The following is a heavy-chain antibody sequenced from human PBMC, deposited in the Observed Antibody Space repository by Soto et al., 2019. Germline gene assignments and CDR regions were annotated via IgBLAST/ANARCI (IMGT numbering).Heavy chain of an antibody. CDR1: GFTFSSYD. V-gene: IGHV3-13*01. D-gene: IGHD2-15*01. CDR3: ARVLGYCSGGSCYDWYFDP. CDR2: IGTAGDT. Sequence: EVQLVESGGGLVQPGGSLRLSCAASGFTFSSYDMHWVRQATGKGLEWVSAIGTAGDTYYPGSVKGRFTISRENAKNSLYLQMNSLRAGDTAVYYCARVLGYCSGGSCYDWYFDPWGRGTLVTVSS. J-gene: IGHJ2*01.